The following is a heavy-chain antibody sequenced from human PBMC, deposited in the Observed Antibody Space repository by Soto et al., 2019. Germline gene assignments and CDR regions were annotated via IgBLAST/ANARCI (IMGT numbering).Heavy chain of an antibody. CDR1: GGSFSGYY. CDR3: ARASRGLRYFDWLLFY. CDR2: NNHSGST. J-gene: IGHJ4*02. Sequence: QVQLQQWGAGLLKPSETLSLTCAVYGGSFSGYYWSWIRQPPGKGLEWIGENNHSGSTNYNPSLKSRVTISVDTSKNQFSLKLSSVTAADTAVYYCARASRGLRYFDWLLFYWGQGTLVTVSS. D-gene: IGHD3-9*01. V-gene: IGHV4-34*01.